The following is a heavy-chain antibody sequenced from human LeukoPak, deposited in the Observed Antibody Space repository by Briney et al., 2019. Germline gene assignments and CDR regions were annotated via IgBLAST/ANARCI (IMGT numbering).Heavy chain of an antibody. CDR3: ARQVRCSSTSCLDY. Sequence: GESLKISCKGSGYSLTSYWIGWVRQMPGKGLEWMGIIYPGDSDTRYSPSFQGQATISADKSISTAYLHWSSLKASDTAMYYCARQVRCSSTSCLDYWGQGTLVTVSS. CDR1: GYSLTSYW. D-gene: IGHD2-2*01. V-gene: IGHV5-51*01. CDR2: IYPGDSDT. J-gene: IGHJ4*02.